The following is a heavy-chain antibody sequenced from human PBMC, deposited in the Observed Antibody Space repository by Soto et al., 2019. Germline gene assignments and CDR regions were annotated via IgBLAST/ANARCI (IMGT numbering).Heavy chain of an antibody. J-gene: IGHJ4*02. CDR2: ISYDGSNK. V-gene: IGHV3-30*18. D-gene: IGHD2-2*01. Sequence: QVQLVESGGGVVQPGRSLRLSCAASGFTFSSYGMHWVRQAPGKGLAWVAVISYDGSNKYYADSVKGRFTISRDNSKNTLYLQMNSLRAEDTAVYYCAKGLSSDWGQGTLVTVSS. CDR3: AKGLSSD. CDR1: GFTFSSYG.